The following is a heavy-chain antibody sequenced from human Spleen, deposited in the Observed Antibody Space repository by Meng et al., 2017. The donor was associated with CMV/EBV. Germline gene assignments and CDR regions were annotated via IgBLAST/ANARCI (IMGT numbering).Heavy chain of an antibody. J-gene: IGHJ4*02. V-gene: IGHV4-59*01. Sequence: SETLSLTCIVSGGSISSDYWSWIRQPPGKGLEWIGYISYSGSADYNPSLKSRVIISVDTSKNQFSLNLSSVTAADTAVYYCASRITFDYWGQGILVTVSS. CDR3: ASRITFDY. CDR1: GGSISSDY. CDR2: ISYSGSA. D-gene: IGHD3-10*01.